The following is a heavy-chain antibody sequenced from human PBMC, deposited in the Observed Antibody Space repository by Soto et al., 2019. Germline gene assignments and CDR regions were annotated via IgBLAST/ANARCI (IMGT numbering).Heavy chain of an antibody. Sequence: SLTCTVSGGSISSYYWSWIRHPPGKGLEWIGYIYYSGSTNYNPSLKSRVTISVDTSKNQFSLKLSSVTAADTAVYYCARVRFLEWLIIGWFDPWGQGTLVTVSS. CDR3: ARVRFLEWLIIGWFDP. J-gene: IGHJ5*02. CDR2: IYYSGST. D-gene: IGHD3-3*01. V-gene: IGHV4-59*01. CDR1: GGSISSYY.